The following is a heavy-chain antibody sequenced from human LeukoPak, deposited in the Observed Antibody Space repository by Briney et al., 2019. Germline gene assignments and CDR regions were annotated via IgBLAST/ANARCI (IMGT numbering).Heavy chain of an antibody. CDR1: GFTFFSYT. CDR2: ISSSGSTI. CDR3: ARRKEIDY. V-gene: IGHV3-48*01. J-gene: IGHJ4*02. Sequence: GGSLRLSCAASGFTFFSYTMNWVRQAPGKGLEWVSSISSSGSTIYYADSVRGRFTISRDNAKNSLYLQMNSLRAEDTAVYYCARRKEIDYWGQGTLVTVSS.